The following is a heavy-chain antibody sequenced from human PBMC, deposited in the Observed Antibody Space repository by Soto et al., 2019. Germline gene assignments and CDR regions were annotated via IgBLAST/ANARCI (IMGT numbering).Heavy chain of an antibody. J-gene: IGHJ4*02. V-gene: IGHV4-4*02. D-gene: IGHD6-13*01. CDR1: GGSISSYY. CDR2: IYHSGST. CDR3: ARVAAAGPMNFDY. Sequence: SETLSLTCTVSGGSISSYYWSWVRQPPGKGLEWIGEIYHSGSTNYNPSLKSRVTISVDKSKNQFSLKLSSVTAADTAVYYCARVAAAGPMNFDYWGQGTLVTVSS.